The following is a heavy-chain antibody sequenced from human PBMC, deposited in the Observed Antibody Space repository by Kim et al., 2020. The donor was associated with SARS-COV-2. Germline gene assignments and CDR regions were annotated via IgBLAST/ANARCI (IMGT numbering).Heavy chain of an antibody. CDR1: GASISGYY. D-gene: IGHD3-3*01. CDR3: ARGLGWLPSS. Sequence: SETLSLTCTVSGASISGYYYNWVRQPAGKGLEWIGSVHTSGTTNYNPSLMSRVSLSLDTSKNHFSLKLTSVTAADTAVYYCARGLGWLPSSWGHGTLVTVSS. CDR2: VHTSGTT. V-gene: IGHV4-4*07. J-gene: IGHJ5*01.